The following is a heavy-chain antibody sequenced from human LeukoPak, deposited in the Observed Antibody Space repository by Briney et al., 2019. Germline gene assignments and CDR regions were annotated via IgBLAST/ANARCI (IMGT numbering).Heavy chain of an antibody. CDR3: ASQAYSSSPSVGY. CDR2: ITGSGGST. D-gene: IGHD6-6*01. J-gene: IGHJ4*02. V-gene: IGHV3-23*01. Sequence: GGSLRLSCAASGFTLSSYGMSWVRQAPGKGLEWVSGITGSGGSTYYADSVKGRFTISRDNSKNTLYLQMNSLRAEDTALYYCASQAYSSSPSVGYWGQGILVTVSS. CDR1: GFTLSSYG.